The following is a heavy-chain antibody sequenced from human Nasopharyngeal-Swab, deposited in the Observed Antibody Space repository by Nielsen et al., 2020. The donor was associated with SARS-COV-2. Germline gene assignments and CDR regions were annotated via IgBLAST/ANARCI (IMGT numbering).Heavy chain of an antibody. Sequence: ASVKVSCKVSGYTLTELSMHWVRQAPGKGLEWMGGFDPEDGETIYAQKFQGRVTMTEDTSTDTAYMELSSLRSEDTAVYYCARSFGPLGLLGYWYFDLWGRGTLVTVSS. CDR2: FDPEDGET. D-gene: IGHD3-3*01. CDR3: ARSFGPLGLLGYWYFDL. CDR1: GYTLTELS. J-gene: IGHJ2*01. V-gene: IGHV1-24*01.